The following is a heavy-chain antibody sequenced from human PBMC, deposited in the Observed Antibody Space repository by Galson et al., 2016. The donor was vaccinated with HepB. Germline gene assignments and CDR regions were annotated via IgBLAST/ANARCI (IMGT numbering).Heavy chain of an antibody. CDR2: ISGYNGNT. D-gene: IGHD1-1*01. CDR3: ARGPNGKVHATITWFDP. J-gene: IGHJ5*02. V-gene: IGHV1-18*04. CDR1: GYTFTSYG. Sequence: SVKVSCKASGYTFTSYGISWVRQAPGQGLEWMGWISGYNGNTNYAQKLQGRVTMTTDTSTSTAYMELRSLRSDDTAVYYCARGPNGKVHATITWFDPRGQGTLVTVSS.